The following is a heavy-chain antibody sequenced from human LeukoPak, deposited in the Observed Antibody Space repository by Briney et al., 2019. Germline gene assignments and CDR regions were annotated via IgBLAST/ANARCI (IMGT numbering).Heavy chain of an antibody. Sequence: GGSLRLSCAVSGFTVSDIYMSWVRQAPGKGLEWVSLIYSGSITYYADSVKSRFTISKHNSRNTFYLQMNSLRPEDTAVYYGAIDQRSGWLDPWGQGTLVTVSS. V-gene: IGHV3-53*04. CDR2: IYSGSIT. D-gene: IGHD1-26*01. CDR3: AIDQRSGWLDP. CDR1: GFTVSDIY. J-gene: IGHJ5*02.